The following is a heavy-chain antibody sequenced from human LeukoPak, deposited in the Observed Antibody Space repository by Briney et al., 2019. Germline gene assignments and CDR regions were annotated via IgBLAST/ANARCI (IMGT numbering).Heavy chain of an antibody. Sequence: ASVKVSCKASGYTFTRYGISWVRQAPGQGLEWMGWISAYNGNTNYAQKLQGRVTMTTDTSTSTAYMELRSLRSDDTAVYYCARESYDSSGYYPGYWGQGTLVTVSS. CDR3: ARESYDSSGYYPGY. J-gene: IGHJ4*02. CDR1: GYTFTRYG. V-gene: IGHV1-18*01. CDR2: ISAYNGNT. D-gene: IGHD3-22*01.